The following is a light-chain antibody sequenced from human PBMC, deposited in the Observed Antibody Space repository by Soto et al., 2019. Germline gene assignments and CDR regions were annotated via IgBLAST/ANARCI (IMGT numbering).Light chain of an antibody. CDR1: SSDVGGYNY. CDR3: GSYAGSYTLYV. Sequence: QSALTQPRSVSGSPGQSVTISCTGTSSDVGGYNYVSWYQQHPGKAPKLMIYDVSKRSSGVPDRFSGSKSGNTASLTISGLQAEDEADYYCGSYAGSYTLYVFGTGTKLTVL. V-gene: IGLV2-11*01. J-gene: IGLJ1*01. CDR2: DVS.